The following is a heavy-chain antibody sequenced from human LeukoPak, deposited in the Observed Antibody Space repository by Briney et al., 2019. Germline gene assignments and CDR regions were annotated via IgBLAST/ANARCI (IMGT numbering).Heavy chain of an antibody. D-gene: IGHD6-19*01. V-gene: IGHV1-24*01. CDR1: GYALTELS. J-gene: IGHJ1*01. Sequence: ASVKVSCKVSGYALTELSMHWVRQAPGKGLEWMGGFDPEDGETIYAQKFQGRVTMTEDTSTDTAYMELSSLRSEDTAVYYCATKTSSSGWYGVAEYFQHWGQGTLVTVSS. CDR3: ATKTSSSGWYGVAEYFQH. CDR2: FDPEDGET.